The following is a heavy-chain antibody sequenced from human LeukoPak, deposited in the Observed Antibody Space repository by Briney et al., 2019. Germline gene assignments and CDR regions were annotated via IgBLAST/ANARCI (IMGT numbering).Heavy chain of an antibody. D-gene: IGHD1-14*01. J-gene: IGHJ4*02. Sequence: SGGSLRLSCTASGLTFSTSGFNWVRQAPGKGLEWVASIGPTGSDRYHADSIKGRFTISRDNANNFLYLQMNSLRAEDTAVYYCATETNGRHYDYWGQGTLLTVSS. CDR2: IGPTGSDR. CDR1: GLTFSTSG. V-gene: IGHV3-21*06. CDR3: ATETNGRHYDY.